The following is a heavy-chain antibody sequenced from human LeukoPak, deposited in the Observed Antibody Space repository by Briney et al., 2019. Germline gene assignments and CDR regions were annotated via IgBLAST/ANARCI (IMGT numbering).Heavy chain of an antibody. CDR3: VKEGLSTGWYYFDY. CDR1: GFTFSSYA. D-gene: IGHD6-19*01. Sequence: PGGSLRLSCAVSGFTFSSYAMSWVRQAPGKGLEWVSAIGGSGGSTYYADSVKGRFTISRDNSKNTLYLQVNSLRAEDTAVYYCVKEGLSTGWYYFDYWGQGTLVTVSS. J-gene: IGHJ4*02. V-gene: IGHV3-23*01. CDR2: IGGSGGST.